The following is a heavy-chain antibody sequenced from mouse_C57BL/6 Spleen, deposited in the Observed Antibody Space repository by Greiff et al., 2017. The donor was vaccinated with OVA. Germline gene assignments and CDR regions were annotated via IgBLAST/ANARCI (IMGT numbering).Heavy chain of an antibody. CDR1: GYTFTSYW. V-gene: IGHV1-61*01. J-gene: IGHJ4*01. Sequence: QVQLQQPGAELVRPGSSVKLSCKASGYTFTSYWMDWVKQRPGQGLEWIGNIYPSDSETPYNQKFKAKATLTVDKSSSTAYMQLSSLTSEDSAVDYCARRITTVVGGAMDYWGQGTSVTVSS. CDR3: ARRITTVVGGAMDY. D-gene: IGHD1-1*01. CDR2: IYPSDSET.